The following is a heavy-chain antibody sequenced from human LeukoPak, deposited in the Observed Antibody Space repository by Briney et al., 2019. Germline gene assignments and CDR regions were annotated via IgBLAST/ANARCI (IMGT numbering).Heavy chain of an antibody. CDR3: ARDGGVTRYYYYMDV. CDR1: GGTFSSYA. D-gene: IGHD3-16*01. J-gene: IGHJ6*03. CDR2: IIPIFGTA. Sequence: SVKVSCKASGGTFSSYAISWVRQAPGQGLEWMGRIIPIFGTANYAQKFQGRVTITTDESTSTAYMELSSLRSEDTAVYYCARDGGVTRYYYYMDVWGKGTTVTVSS. V-gene: IGHV1-69*05.